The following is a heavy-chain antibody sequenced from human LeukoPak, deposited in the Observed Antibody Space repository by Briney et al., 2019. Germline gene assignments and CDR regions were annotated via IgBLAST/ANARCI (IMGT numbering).Heavy chain of an antibody. V-gene: IGHV4-34*01. Sequence: SETLSLTCAVHGGSFSGYYWSWIRQPPGKGLEWIGEINHSGSTNYNPSLKSRVTISVDTSKNQFSLKPSSVTAADTAVYYCATSSGFYYYYGMDVWGQGTTVTVSS. CDR3: ATSSGFYYYYGMDV. J-gene: IGHJ6*02. CDR2: INHSGST. CDR1: GGSFSGYY. D-gene: IGHD3-3*01.